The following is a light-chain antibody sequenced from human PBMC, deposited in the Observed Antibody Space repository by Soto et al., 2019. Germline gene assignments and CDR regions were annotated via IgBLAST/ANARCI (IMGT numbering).Light chain of an antibody. CDR1: ESIRTW. CDR3: QQYNNYPRT. V-gene: IGKV1-5*01. J-gene: IGKJ1*01. CDR2: DAS. Sequence: DIQMTQSPSTLSASIGDRVTITCRASESIRTWLAWYQHKPGKAPKFLIYDASSLESGVPSRFSGSGSGTEFTLTTSSLQPDDFATYYCQQYNNYPRTFGQGTKVDIK.